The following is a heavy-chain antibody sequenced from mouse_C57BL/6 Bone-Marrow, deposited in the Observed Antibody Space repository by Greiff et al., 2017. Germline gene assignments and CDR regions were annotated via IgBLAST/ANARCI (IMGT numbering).Heavy chain of an antibody. D-gene: IGHD2-3*01. J-gene: IGHJ3*01. CDR2: IYPGDGDT. CDR3: ARDDGYYGAY. CDR1: GYAFSSSW. Sequence: VQLKESGPELVKPGASVKISCKASGYAFSSSWMNWVKQRPGKGLEWIGRIYPGDGDTNYNGKFKGKATLTADKSSSTAYMQLSSLTSEDSAVYFCARDDGYYGAYWGQGTLVTVSA. V-gene: IGHV1-82*01.